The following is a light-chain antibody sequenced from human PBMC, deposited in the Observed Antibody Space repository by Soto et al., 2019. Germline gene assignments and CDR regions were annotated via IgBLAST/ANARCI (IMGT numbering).Light chain of an antibody. J-gene: IGLJ1*01. CDR2: EVS. Sequence: QSALTQPPSASGSPGQSVTISCTGTSSDVGVFNYVSWYQQHPGKAPKLMIYEVSKRPSGVPDRFSGSKSGNTASLTVSGLQAEDEADYYCISYAGSNNFVFGTGTKLTVL. CDR3: ISYAGSNNFV. CDR1: SSDVGVFNY. V-gene: IGLV2-8*01.